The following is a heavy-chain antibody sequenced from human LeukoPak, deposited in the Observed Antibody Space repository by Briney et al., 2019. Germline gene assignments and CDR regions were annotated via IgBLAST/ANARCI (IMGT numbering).Heavy chain of an antibody. CDR2: IYYSGST. Sequence: SETLSLTCTVSGGSISSYYWSWIRQPPGKGLEWIGYIYYSGSTNYNPSLKSRVTISVDTSKNQFSLKLSSVTAADTAVYYCARHGSYSSGWYNERYYFDYWGQGTLVTVSS. CDR3: ARHGSYSSGWYNERYYFDY. V-gene: IGHV4-59*08. J-gene: IGHJ4*02. CDR1: GGSISSYY. D-gene: IGHD6-19*01.